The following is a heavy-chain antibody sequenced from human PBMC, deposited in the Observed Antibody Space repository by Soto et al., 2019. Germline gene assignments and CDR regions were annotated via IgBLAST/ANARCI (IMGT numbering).Heavy chain of an antibody. V-gene: IGHV1-18*01. D-gene: IGHD1-20*01. Sequence: QVQLVQSGAEVKKPGASVKVSCKASGYTFTSYGISWVGQAPGQGLEGRGGISAYNGNTNYAQKLQGRVTMTTDTSTSTAYMELRCLRSDDTAVYYCARDRRTNWNDFGDYFDYWGQGTLVTVSS. CDR3: ARDRRTNWNDFGDYFDY. J-gene: IGHJ4*02. CDR1: GYTFTSYG. CDR2: ISAYNGNT.